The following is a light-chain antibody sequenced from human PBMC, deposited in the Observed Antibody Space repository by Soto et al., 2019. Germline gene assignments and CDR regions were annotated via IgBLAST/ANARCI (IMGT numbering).Light chain of an antibody. CDR2: EVD. CDR3: SSYTSSSSLVV. V-gene: IGLV2-14*01. J-gene: IGLJ3*02. Sequence: QSALTQPASVSGSPGQSITISCTGTGSDIGDYNYVSWYLQHPGKAPKLIIYEVDNRPSGVSNRFSGSKSGNTASLTISRLQAEDEADYYCSSYTSSSSLVVFGGGTKVTVL. CDR1: GSDIGDYNY.